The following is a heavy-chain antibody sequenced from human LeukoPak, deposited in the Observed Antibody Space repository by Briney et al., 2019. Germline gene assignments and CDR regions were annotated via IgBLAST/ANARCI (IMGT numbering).Heavy chain of an antibody. J-gene: IGHJ3*01. Sequence: SETLSLTCTVSGDSISTSKSYWGWIRQPPLKGLEWIGSIYYSGNTYYNASLKSRVTISVDTSKNQFSLKLTSVTAADTAVYYCARETEKQWQYWGQGTLVTVSS. CDR1: GDSISTSKSY. V-gene: IGHV4-39*02. CDR3: ARETEKQWQY. D-gene: IGHD6-19*01. CDR2: IYYSGNT.